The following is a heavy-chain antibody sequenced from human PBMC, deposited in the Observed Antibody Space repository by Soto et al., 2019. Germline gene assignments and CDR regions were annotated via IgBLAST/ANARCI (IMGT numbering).Heavy chain of an antibody. CDR2: IVPRFGTS. CDR1: GGTSTRYA. J-gene: IGHJ4*02. D-gene: IGHD3-3*01. Sequence: QARLVQSGAEVRKPGSSVKVSCKVTGGTSTRYAINWVRQAPGQGREWMGGIVPRFGTSKYAQKFQGRITITADTSTNIAHMELRSLRSEDTAVYYCNRGSEYDFSSGYLWGQGTLVSVSS. CDR3: NRGSEYDFSSGYL. V-gene: IGHV1-69*06.